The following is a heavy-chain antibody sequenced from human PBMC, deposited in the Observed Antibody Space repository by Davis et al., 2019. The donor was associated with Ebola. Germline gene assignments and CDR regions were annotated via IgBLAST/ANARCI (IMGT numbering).Heavy chain of an antibody. Sequence: PGGSLRLSCAASGFTFSSYGMHWVRQAPGKGLAWVSSISDSGETTRYADPVKGRFTISRDNSKNTPYLQMNSLRAEDTAVYYCARDEFMYYYYGMDVWGQGTTVTVSS. CDR2: ISDSGETT. CDR3: ARDEFMYYYYGMDV. CDR1: GFTFSSYG. V-gene: IGHV3-NL1*01. D-gene: IGHD3-10*01. J-gene: IGHJ6*02.